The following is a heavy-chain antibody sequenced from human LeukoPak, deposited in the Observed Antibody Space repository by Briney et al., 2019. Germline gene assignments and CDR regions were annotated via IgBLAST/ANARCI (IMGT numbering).Heavy chain of an antibody. V-gene: IGHV3-23*01. CDR1: GFTFSSYA. Sequence: GGSLRLSCAASGFTFSSYAMSWVRQAPGKGLEWVSAISGSGGSTYYADSVKGRFTISRDNSKNTPYLQMNSLRAEDTAIYYCARTHGDYAPRRAYDVWGQGTMVTVSS. D-gene: IGHD4-17*01. CDR3: ARTHGDYAPRRAYDV. CDR2: ISGSGGST. J-gene: IGHJ3*01.